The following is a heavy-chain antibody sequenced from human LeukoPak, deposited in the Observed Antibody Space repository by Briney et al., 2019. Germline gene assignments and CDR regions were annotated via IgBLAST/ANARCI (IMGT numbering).Heavy chain of an antibody. CDR3: ARDRDRGYYDSRGYQGAFVI. D-gene: IGHD3-22*01. CDR2: IWYDGSNK. V-gene: IGHV3-33*01. CDR1: GFTFSSYG. J-gene: IGHJ3*02. Sequence: GGSLRLSCAASGFTFSSYGMHWVRQAPGKGLEWVAIIWYDGSNKYYADSVKGRFTISRDNSKNTLYLQMNSLRAEDTAVYYCARDRDRGYYDSRGYQGAFVIWGQGTMVTVSS.